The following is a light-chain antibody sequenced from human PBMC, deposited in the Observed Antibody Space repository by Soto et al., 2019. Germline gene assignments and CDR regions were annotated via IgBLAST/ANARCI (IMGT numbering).Light chain of an antibody. J-gene: IGLJ1*01. CDR1: SSDIGGYNY. V-gene: IGLV2-14*01. Sequence: QSALTQPASVSGSPGQSITISCTGTSSDIGGYNYVSGYQQHPGKAPKLMVYDDSNRPSGVSNCLSGSKSGNPASLTISGLQAEDEADYYCSSYAGSSTYVFGTGTQLTVL. CDR3: SSYAGSSTYV. CDR2: DDS.